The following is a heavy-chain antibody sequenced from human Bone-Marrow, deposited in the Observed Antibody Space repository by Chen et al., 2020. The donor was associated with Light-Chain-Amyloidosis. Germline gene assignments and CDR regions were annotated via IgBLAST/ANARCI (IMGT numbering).Heavy chain of an antibody. CDR1: GYTFTGYY. J-gene: IGHJ6*02. Sequence: QVQLVQSGAEVKKPGASVKVSCKASGYTFTGYYMHWVRQAPGQGLEWMGWINPNSGGTNYAQKFQGRVTMTRDTSIITAYMELSRLRSDDTAVYYCARAMGRFLEWGSDYGMDVWGQGTTVTVSS. D-gene: IGHD3-3*01. CDR3: ARAMGRFLEWGSDYGMDV. CDR2: INPNSGGT. V-gene: IGHV1-2*02.